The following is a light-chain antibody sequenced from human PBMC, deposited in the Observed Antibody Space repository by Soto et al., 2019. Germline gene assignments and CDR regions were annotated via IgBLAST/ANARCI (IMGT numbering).Light chain of an antibody. Sequence: DIQMTQSPSSLSASVGDRVTITCRASQGISNYLAWYQQKPGKVPKLLIYAASTLQSGVPSRFSDSGSGTDFTLTIRSLQPEDVATYYCQKYNSAPWTFGQGPKVEIK. V-gene: IGKV1-27*01. J-gene: IGKJ1*01. CDR3: QKYNSAPWT. CDR2: AAS. CDR1: QGISNY.